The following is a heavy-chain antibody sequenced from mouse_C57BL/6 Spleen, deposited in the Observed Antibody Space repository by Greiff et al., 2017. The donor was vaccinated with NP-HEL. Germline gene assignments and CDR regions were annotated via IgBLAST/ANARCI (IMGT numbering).Heavy chain of an antibody. V-gene: IGHV1-82*01. CDR2: IYPGDGDT. D-gene: IGHD1-1*01. CDR1: GYAFSSSW. CDR3: ARGDYGSSYWYFDV. J-gene: IGHJ1*03. Sequence: VKLMESGPELVKPGASVKISCKASGYAFSSSWMNWVKQRPGKGLEWIGRIYPGDGDTNYNGKFKGKATLTADKSSSTAYMQLSSLTSEDSAVYFCARGDYGSSYWYFDVWGTGTTVTVSS.